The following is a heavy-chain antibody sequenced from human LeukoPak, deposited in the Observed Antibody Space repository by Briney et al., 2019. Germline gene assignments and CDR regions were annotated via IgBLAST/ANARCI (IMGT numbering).Heavy chain of an antibody. V-gene: IGHV1-2*02. CDR3: ARVFVVVTANNFDY. J-gene: IGHJ4*02. CDR1: GYTFTSYY. D-gene: IGHD2-21*02. Sequence: ASVKVSCKASGYTFTSYYMHWVRQAPGQGLEWMGIINPNSGGTNYAQKFQGRVTMTRDTSISTAYMELSRLRSDDTAVYYCARVFVVVTANNFDYWGQGTLVTVSS. CDR2: INPNSGGT.